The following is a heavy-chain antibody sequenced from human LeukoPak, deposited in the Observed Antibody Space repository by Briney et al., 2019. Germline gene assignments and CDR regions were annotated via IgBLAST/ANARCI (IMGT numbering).Heavy chain of an antibody. Sequence: ASVKVSCKVSGYTLTELSMHWVRQAPGKGPEWMGGFDPEDGETIYAQKFQGRVTMTEDTSTDTAYMELSSLRSEDTAVYYCATRGVGATFQFFDYWGQGTLVTVSS. D-gene: IGHD1-26*01. V-gene: IGHV1-24*01. J-gene: IGHJ4*02. CDR1: GYTLTELS. CDR2: FDPEDGET. CDR3: ATRGVGATFQFFDY.